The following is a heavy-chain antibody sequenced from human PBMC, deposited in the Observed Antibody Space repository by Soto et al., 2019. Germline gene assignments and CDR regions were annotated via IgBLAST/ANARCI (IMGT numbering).Heavy chain of an antibody. J-gene: IGHJ4*02. V-gene: IGHV3-72*01. CDR2: SRNKANSYST. CDR1: GFTFSDHY. CDR3: ARFSGSYTRGLDY. Sequence: EVQLVESGGGLVQPGGSLRLSCAASGFTFSDHYMDWVRQAPGKGVEWVGRSRNKANSYSTEYAASVKGRFTIPRDKSKNSLYLQMNSLKTEDTAVYYCARFSGSYTRGLDYWGQGTLVTVSS. D-gene: IGHD1-26*01.